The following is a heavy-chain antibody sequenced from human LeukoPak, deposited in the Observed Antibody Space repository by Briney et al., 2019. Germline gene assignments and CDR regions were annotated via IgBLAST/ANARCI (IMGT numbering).Heavy chain of an antibody. CDR1: GGSFSGYY. D-gene: IGHD1-26*01. CDR3: ARGLPRNNFDY. J-gene: IGHJ4*02. Sequence: PSETLSLTCAVYGGSFSGYYWSWIRRPPGKGLEWIGEINHSGSTNYNPPLKSRVTISVDTSKNQFSLKLSSVTAADTAVYYCARGLPRNNFDYWGQGTLVTVSS. V-gene: IGHV4-34*01. CDR2: INHSGST.